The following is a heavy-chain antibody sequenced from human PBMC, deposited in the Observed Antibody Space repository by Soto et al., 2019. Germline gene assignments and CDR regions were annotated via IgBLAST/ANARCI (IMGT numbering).Heavy chain of an antibody. Sequence: GGSLRLSCKASGFTFGDYAISWFRQAPGKGLEWVGFIRSKTYGGTTEYAASVKGRFTISRDDSKSIAYLQMNSLKTEDTAVYYCSKWSGLNWFDPWGQGTLVTVSS. D-gene: IGHD3-3*01. J-gene: IGHJ5*02. V-gene: IGHV3-49*03. CDR3: SKWSGLNWFDP. CDR2: IRSKTYGGTT. CDR1: GFTFGDYA.